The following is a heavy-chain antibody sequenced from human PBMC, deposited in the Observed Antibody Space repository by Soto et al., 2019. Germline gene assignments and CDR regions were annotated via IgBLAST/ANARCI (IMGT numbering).Heavy chain of an antibody. CDR2: IYWDHDK. V-gene: IGHV2-5*02. CDR3: AQVMLRGSGEKSTVSFDY. Sequence: QITLKESGPPLVKPTQTLTMTCTFSGFSLSTRAVGVGWIRQPPGKALEWLAHIYWDHDKRYRPSLKSRMTTTKDTPKNQVALTMTNMGPVDTATYLCAQVMLRGSGEKSTVSFDYWGQGTLVTVSS. D-gene: IGHD3-10*01. J-gene: IGHJ4*02. CDR1: GFSLSTRAVG.